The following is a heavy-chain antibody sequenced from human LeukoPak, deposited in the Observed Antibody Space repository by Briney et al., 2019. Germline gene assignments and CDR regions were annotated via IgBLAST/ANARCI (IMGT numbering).Heavy chain of an antibody. CDR1: GFIFSGAW. D-gene: IGHD3-3*01. V-gene: IGHV3-15*01. J-gene: IGHJ4*02. Sequence: MPGGSLRLSCAASGFIFSGAWMNWVRQAPGKGLEWVGRIKNKIDGGTTDYAAPVKGRSTISRDDPKNTLYLQMNRPKTEGTAVYYCSTAHLALEHADYWGQGTLVTASS. CDR2: IKNKIDGGTT. CDR3: STAHLALEHADY.